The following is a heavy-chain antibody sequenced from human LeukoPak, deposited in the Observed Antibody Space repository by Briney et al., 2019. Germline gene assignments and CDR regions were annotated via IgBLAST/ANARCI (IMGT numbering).Heavy chain of an antibody. CDR2: ISSSGSSI. CDR1: GLTFSSYE. CDR3: ARDSHKFDSSGYYPDAFDI. D-gene: IGHD3-22*01. J-gene: IGHJ3*02. Sequence: GGSLRLSCAASGLTFSSYEMNWVRQAPGKGLEWVSYISSSGSSIYYADSVKGRFTISRDNAKKSLYLQMHSLRAEDTAVYYCARDSHKFDSSGYYPDAFDIWGQGTMVAVSS. V-gene: IGHV3-48*03.